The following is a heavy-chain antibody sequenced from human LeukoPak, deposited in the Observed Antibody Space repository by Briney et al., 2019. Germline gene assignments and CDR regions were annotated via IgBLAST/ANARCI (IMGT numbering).Heavy chain of an antibody. CDR2: INPSGGST. Sequence: ASVKVSCKASGYTFTSYYMHWVRQAPGQGLEWMGIINPSGGSTSYAQKFQGRVTITRNTSISTAYMELSSLRSEDTAVYYCAGGRGLWFGESPPFDPWGQGTLVTVPS. V-gene: IGHV1-46*01. D-gene: IGHD3-10*01. CDR1: GYTFTSYY. J-gene: IGHJ5*02. CDR3: AGGRGLWFGESPPFDP.